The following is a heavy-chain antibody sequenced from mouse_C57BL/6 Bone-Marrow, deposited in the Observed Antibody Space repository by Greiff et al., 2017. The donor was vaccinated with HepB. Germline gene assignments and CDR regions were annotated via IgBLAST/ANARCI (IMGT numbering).Heavy chain of an antibody. Sequence: EVQLQQSGPELVKPGASVKIPCKASGYTFTDYNMDWVKQSHGKSLEWIGDINPNNGGTIYNQKFKGKATLTVDKSSSTAYMERRSLTSEDTAVYYCARFNYYGSSYYAMDYWGQGTSVTVSS. CDR1: GYTFTDYN. D-gene: IGHD1-1*01. CDR2: INPNNGGT. J-gene: IGHJ4*01. V-gene: IGHV1-18*01. CDR3: ARFNYYGSSYYAMDY.